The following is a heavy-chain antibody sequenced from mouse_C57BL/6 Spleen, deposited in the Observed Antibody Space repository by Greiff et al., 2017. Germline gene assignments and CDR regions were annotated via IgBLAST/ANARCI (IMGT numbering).Heavy chain of an antibody. V-gene: IGHV14-1*01. CDR2: IDPEDGDT. Sequence: EVQLVESGAELVRPGASVKLSCTASGFNIKDYYMHWVKQRPEQGLEWIGRIDPEDGDTEYAPKFQGKATMTADTSSNTAYLQLSSLTSEDTAVYYCTTAITTVVATKGFAYWGQGTLVTVSA. D-gene: IGHD1-1*01. CDR3: TTAITTVVATKGFAY. J-gene: IGHJ3*01. CDR1: GFNIKDYY.